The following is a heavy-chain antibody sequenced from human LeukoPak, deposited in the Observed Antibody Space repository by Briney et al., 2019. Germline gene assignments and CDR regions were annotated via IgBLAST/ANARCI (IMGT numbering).Heavy chain of an antibody. CDR1: GYSFTSYW. J-gene: IGHJ5*02. CDR2: IYPGDSDT. CDR3: ARRKTGYGSGRSIGWFDP. V-gene: IGHV5-51*01. D-gene: IGHD3-10*01. Sequence: GESLKISCKGSGYSFTSYWIGWVRQMPGKGLEWMGIIYPGDSDTRYSPSFQGQVTISADKSISTAYLQWSSLKASDTAMYYCARRKTGYGSGRSIGWFDPWGQGTLVTVSP.